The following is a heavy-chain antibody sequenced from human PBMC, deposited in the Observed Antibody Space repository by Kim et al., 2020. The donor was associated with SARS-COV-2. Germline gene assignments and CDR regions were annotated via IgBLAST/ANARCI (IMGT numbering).Heavy chain of an antibody. J-gene: IGHJ4*02. D-gene: IGHD3-16*02. CDR2: IIPIFGTA. Sequence: SVKVSCKASGGTFSSYAISWVRQAPGQGLEWMGGIIPIFGTANYAQKFQGRVTITADESTSTAYMELSSLRSEDTAVYYCARVGYAYVWGSYPYYFDYWGQGTLVTVSS. V-gene: IGHV1-69*13. CDR1: GGTFSSYA. CDR3: ARVGYAYVWGSYPYYFDY.